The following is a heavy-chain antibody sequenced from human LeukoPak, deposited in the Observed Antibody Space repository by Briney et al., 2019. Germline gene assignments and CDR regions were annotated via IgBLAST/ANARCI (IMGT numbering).Heavy chain of an antibody. Sequence: GGSQRLSCAASGFTFSSYWMHWVRQVPGKGLVWVSLINSDGSDTRYADSVKGRFTISRDNAKNTLYLQMNNLRAEDTAVYYCARGRPYGMDVWGQGTTVTVSS. J-gene: IGHJ6*02. CDR2: INSDGSDT. V-gene: IGHV3-74*01. CDR1: GFTFSSYW. CDR3: ARGRPYGMDV.